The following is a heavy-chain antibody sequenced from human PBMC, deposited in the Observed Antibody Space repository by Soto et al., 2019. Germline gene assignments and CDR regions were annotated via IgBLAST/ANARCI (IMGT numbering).Heavy chain of an antibody. D-gene: IGHD3-22*01. CDR1: GYTFTSYG. Sequence: ASVKVSCKASGYTFTSYGISWVRQAPGQGLEWMGWISAYNGNTNYAQKLQGRVTMTTDTSTSTAYMELRSLRSDDTAVYYCARVDGVYYDSSGYYSGGSWFDPWGQGTLVTVSS. CDR2: ISAYNGNT. CDR3: ARVDGVYYDSSGYYSGGSWFDP. J-gene: IGHJ5*02. V-gene: IGHV1-18*01.